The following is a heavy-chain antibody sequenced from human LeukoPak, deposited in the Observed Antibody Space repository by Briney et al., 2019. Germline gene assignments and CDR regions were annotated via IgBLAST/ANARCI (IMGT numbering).Heavy chain of an antibody. V-gene: IGHV1-69*04. CDR2: IIPILGIA. D-gene: IGHD2-2*01. J-gene: IGHJ4*02. Sequence: SVTVSCKASGGTFSSYAISWVRQAPGQGLEWMGRIIPILGIANYAQKFQGRVTITADKSTSTAYMELSSLRSEDTAVYYCARFMYCSSTSCSTAFDYWGQGTLVTVSS. CDR1: GGTFSSYA. CDR3: ARFMYCSSTSCSTAFDY.